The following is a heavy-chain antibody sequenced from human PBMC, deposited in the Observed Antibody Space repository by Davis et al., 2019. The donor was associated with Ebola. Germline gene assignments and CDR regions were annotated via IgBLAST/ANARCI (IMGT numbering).Heavy chain of an antibody. Sequence: AASVKVSCKASGYTFTGYYMHWVRQAPGQGLEWMGWINPNSGGTNYAQKFQGWVTMTRDTSISTAYMELRSLRSDDTAVYYCARDWATVTTSGAYYYYGMDVWGQGTTVTVSS. CDR2: INPNSGGT. V-gene: IGHV1-2*04. D-gene: IGHD4-17*01. CDR3: ARDWATVTTSGAYYYYGMDV. CDR1: GYTFTGYY. J-gene: IGHJ6*02.